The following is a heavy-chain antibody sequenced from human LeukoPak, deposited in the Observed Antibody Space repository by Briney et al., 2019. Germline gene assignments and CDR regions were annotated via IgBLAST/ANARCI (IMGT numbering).Heavy chain of an antibody. J-gene: IGHJ3*02. CDR2: LDPEDGET. CDR1: GYTLTELS. V-gene: IGHV1-24*01. Sequence: ASVKVSCKVSGYTLTELSMHWVRQAPGKGLEWMGGLDPEDGETIYAQKFQGRVTMTEDTSTDTAYMELSSLRSEDTAVYYCATDKGVYSGYDSAFDIWGQGTMVTVSS. D-gene: IGHD5-12*01. CDR3: ATDKGVYSGYDSAFDI.